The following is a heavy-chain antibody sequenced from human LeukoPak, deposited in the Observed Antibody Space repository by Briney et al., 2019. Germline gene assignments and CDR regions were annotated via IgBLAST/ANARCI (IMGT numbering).Heavy chain of an antibody. CDR3: IRPYYYDSSGYYRLDY. CDR1: GFTFSGSA. J-gene: IGHJ4*02. Sequence: PGGSLRLSCAASGFTFSGSAMHWVRQASGKGLEWVDRIRSKANSYATAYAASVKGRFTISRDDSKNTAYLQMNSLKTEDTAVYYCIRPYYYDSSGYYRLDYWGQGTLVTVSS. V-gene: IGHV3-73*01. D-gene: IGHD3-22*01. CDR2: IRSKANSYAT.